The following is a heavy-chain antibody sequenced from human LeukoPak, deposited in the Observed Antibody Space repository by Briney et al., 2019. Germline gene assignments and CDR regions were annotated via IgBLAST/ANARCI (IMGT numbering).Heavy chain of an antibody. D-gene: IGHD6-6*01. Sequence: GASVKVSCKASGYTFTSYGISWVRQAPGQGLEWMGWISAYNGNTNYAQKLQGRVTMTTDTSTSTAYMELRSLRSDDTAVYYCARGIIAARGGDYFDYWGQGTLVTVSS. J-gene: IGHJ4*02. CDR2: ISAYNGNT. V-gene: IGHV1-18*01. CDR3: ARGIIAARGGDYFDY. CDR1: GYTFTSYG.